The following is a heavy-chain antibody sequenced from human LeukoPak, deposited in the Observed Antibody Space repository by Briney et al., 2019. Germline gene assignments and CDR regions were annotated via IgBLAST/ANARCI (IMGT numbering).Heavy chain of an antibody. CDR1: GYTFTSYG. CDR2: ISAYNGNT. V-gene: IGHV1-18*01. CDR3: ARDTYYDILTGYPTPINWFDP. D-gene: IGHD3-9*01. Sequence: GASVKVSCKASGYTFTSYGISWVRQAPGQGLEWRGWISAYNGNTNYAQKLQGRVTMTTDTSTSTAYMELRSLRSDDTAMYYCARDTYYDILTGYPTPINWFDPWGQGTLVTVSS. J-gene: IGHJ5*02.